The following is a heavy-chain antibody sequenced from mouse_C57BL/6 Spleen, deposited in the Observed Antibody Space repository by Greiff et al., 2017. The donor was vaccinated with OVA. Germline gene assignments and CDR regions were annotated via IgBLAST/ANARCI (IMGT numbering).Heavy chain of an antibody. J-gene: IGHJ4*01. CDR1: GYTFTDYY. D-gene: IGHD1-1*01. Sequence: VQLQQSGPELVKPGASVKISCKASGYTFTDYYINWVKQRPGQGLEWIGWIFPGSGSTYYNEKFKGKATLTVDKSSSTAYLLLNSLTSADSAVYFCSSYGPLSGFYAMDYWGQGTSVTVSS. V-gene: IGHV1-75*01. CDR3: SSYGPLSGFYAMDY. CDR2: IFPGSGST.